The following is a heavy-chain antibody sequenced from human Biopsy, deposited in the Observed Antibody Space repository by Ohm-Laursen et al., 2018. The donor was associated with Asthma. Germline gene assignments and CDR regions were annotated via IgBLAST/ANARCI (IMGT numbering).Heavy chain of an antibody. J-gene: IGHJ4*02. CDR3: ARFKRGYSYGYAGVFDY. CDR1: GFTFSSYG. CDR2: ISSSSSTI. D-gene: IGHD5-18*01. V-gene: IGHV3-48*02. Sequence: SLRLSCSASGFTFSSYGMYWVRQAPGKGLEWVSYISSSSSTIYYADSVKGRFTISRDNPKNSLYLQMNSLRDEDTAVYYCARFKRGYSYGYAGVFDYWGQGTLVTVSS.